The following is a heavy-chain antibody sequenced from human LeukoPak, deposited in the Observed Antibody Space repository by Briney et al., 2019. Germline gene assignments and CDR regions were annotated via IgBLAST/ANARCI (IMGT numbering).Heavy chain of an antibody. Sequence: PSETLSLTCAVYGGFFSGYYWSWIRQVPGKGLEWLGEINQSGRTNYNPSLKSRVTISVDTSKNQFSLKLSSVTAADTAVYYCARQGLGYYDILTGYSHFDYWGQGTLVTVSS. CDR2: INQSGRT. D-gene: IGHD3-9*01. V-gene: IGHV4-34*01. CDR1: GGFFSGYY. CDR3: ARQGLGYYDILTGYSHFDY. J-gene: IGHJ4*02.